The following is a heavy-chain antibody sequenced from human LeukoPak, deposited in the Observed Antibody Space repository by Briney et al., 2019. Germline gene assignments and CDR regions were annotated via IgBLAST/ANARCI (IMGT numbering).Heavy chain of an antibody. CDR1: GGSISNYF. CDR2: IHDNGDS. Sequence: SETLSLTCTVSGGSISNYFWSWIRQPAGKGLEWIGRIHDNGDSNHNPSLKSRLTMSLDTSRNQVSLKLSSVTAADTAVYYCARVYEGLWFGELLQYFDYWGQGTLVTVSS. J-gene: IGHJ4*02. V-gene: IGHV4-4*07. CDR3: ARVYEGLWFGELLQYFDY. D-gene: IGHD3-10*01.